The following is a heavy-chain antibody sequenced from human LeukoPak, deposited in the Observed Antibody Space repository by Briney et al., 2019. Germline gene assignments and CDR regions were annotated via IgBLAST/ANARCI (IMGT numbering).Heavy chain of an antibody. Sequence: GGSQRLSCAASGFTFSSYWMSWVRQAPGKRLEWVANKKQDGSEKYYVDSVKGQFTISRDNANNSLYLQMNSLRAEDTAVYYCAREGRGCYVDYWGQGTLVTVSS. V-gene: IGHV3-7*01. J-gene: IGHJ4*02. CDR3: AREGRGCYVDY. CDR2: KKQDGSEK. CDR1: GFTFSSYW.